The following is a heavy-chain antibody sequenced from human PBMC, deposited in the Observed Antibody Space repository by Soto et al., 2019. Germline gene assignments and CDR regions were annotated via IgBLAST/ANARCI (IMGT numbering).Heavy chain of an antibody. D-gene: IGHD3-3*01. CDR3: ARDKDDFWSGPDPLLFPDY. CDR1: GFTFSSYA. J-gene: IGHJ4*02. V-gene: IGHV3-30-3*01. Sequence: QVQLVESEGGVVQPGRSLRLSCAASGFTFSSYAMHWVRQAPGKGLEWVAVISYDGSNKYYADSVKGRFTISRDNSKNTLYLQMNSLRAEDTAVYYCARDKDDFWSGPDPLLFPDYWGQGTLVTVSS. CDR2: ISYDGSNK.